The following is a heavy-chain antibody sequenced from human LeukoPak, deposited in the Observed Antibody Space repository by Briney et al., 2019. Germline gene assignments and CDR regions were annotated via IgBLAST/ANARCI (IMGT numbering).Heavy chain of an antibody. CDR3: ARGDYYDSSGYYLDHDAFDI. J-gene: IGHJ3*02. Sequence: ASVKVSCKASGGTFSSYAISWVRQAPGQGLEWMGIINPSGGSTSYAQKFQGRVTMTRDMSTSTVYMELSSLRSEDTAAYYCARGDYYDSSGYYLDHDAFDIWGQGTMVTVSS. CDR2: INPSGGST. CDR1: GGTFSSYA. V-gene: IGHV1-46*01. D-gene: IGHD3-22*01.